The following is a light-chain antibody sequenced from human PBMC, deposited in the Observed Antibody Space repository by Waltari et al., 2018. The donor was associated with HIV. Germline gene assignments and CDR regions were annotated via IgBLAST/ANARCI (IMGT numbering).Light chain of an antibody. CDR2: SKD. CDR3: AACDDRLNNSVVSGGSVI. Sequence: QSVLTQPPSVSGVPGQTVTISCTGTSSNIGEPRYGAHWYQHLPGTAPKLLIHSKDQRPSGLSDRFSGSKFGTSASLVISGLQSDDEADYYCAACDDRLNNSVVSGGSVIFGGGTQLTVL. J-gene: IGLJ2*01. CDR1: SSNIGEPRYG. V-gene: IGLV1-44*01.